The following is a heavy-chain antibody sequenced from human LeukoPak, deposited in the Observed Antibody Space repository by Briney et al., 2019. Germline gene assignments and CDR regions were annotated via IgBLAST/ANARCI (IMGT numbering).Heavy chain of an antibody. D-gene: IGHD6-13*01. V-gene: IGHV3-48*01. CDR2: IDSSSGTI. Sequence: PGGSLRLSCAASGFSFSPYSMNWLRQAPGKGLEWVSYIDSSSGTIYYADSVRGRFTISGDNAKNSLYLQMNSLRAGDTAVYYCARGGRGSSWFDNWGQGTLVTVSS. CDR1: GFSFSPYS. CDR3: ARGGRGSSWFDN. J-gene: IGHJ4*02.